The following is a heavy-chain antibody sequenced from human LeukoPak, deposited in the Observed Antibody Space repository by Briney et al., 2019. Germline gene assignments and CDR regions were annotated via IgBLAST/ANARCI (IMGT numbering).Heavy chain of an antibody. D-gene: IGHD5-12*01. CDR3: ARGGYDSIYFDY. J-gene: IGHJ4*02. Sequence: GGSLRLSCAASGFTVSSNYMSWVRQAPGKGLEWVSVIYSGGSTYYADSVKGRFTISRDNSENTLYLQMNSLRAEDTAVYYCARGGYDSIYFDYWGQGTLVTVSS. V-gene: IGHV3-53*01. CDR2: IYSGGST. CDR1: GFTVSSNY.